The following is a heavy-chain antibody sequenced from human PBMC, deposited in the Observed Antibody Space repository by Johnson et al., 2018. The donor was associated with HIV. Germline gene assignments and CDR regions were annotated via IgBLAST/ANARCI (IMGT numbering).Heavy chain of an antibody. D-gene: IGHD1-1*01. J-gene: IGHJ3*02. CDR2: ISYVGSNK. V-gene: IGHV3-30-3*01. CDR3: ARGITTDDAFDI. CDR1: GFTFSSYA. Sequence: QVQLVESGGGVVQPGRSLRLSCAASGFTFSSYAMHWVRQAPGKGLEWVAVISYVGSNKYYADSVKGRFTISRDSYKNTLYLQMNSLRVEDTAVYYCARGITTDDAFDIWGQGTMVTVSS.